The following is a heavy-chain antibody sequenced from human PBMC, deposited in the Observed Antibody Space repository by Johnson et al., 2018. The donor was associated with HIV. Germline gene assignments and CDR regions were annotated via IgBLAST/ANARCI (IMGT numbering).Heavy chain of an antibody. V-gene: IGHV3-33*06. Sequence: QVQLVESGGGVVQPGRSLRLSCAASGFTFSSYGMHWVRQAPGKGLEWVAVIWYDGSNKYYADSVKGRFTISRDNSKNTLFLQMNGLRAEDTAVYYCAKGFFELDDAFDIWGQGTMVTVSS. D-gene: IGHD3/OR15-3a*01. CDR1: GFTFSSYG. CDR2: IWYDGSNK. CDR3: AKGFFELDDAFDI. J-gene: IGHJ3*02.